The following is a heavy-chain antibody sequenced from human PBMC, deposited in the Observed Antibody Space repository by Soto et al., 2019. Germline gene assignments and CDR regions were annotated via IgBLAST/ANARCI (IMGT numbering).Heavy chain of an antibody. V-gene: IGHV3-7*03. D-gene: IGHD3-16*01. CDR1: GFTFSSYW. Sequence: EVQLVESGGGLVQPGGSLRLSCAASGFTFSSYWMSWVRQAPGKGLEWVANIKQDGSEKYYVDSVKGRFTISRDNAKNSLYLQMNSLRAEDTAVYYCALGGATSPLDYWGQGTLVTVSS. CDR3: ALGGATSPLDY. CDR2: IKQDGSEK. J-gene: IGHJ4*02.